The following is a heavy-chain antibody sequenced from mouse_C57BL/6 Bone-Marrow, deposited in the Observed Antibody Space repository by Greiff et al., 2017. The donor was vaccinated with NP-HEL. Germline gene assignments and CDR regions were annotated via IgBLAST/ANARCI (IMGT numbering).Heavy chain of an antibody. CDR2: IHPSDTDT. J-gene: IGHJ2*01. V-gene: IGHV1-74*01. CDR1: GYTFTSYW. CDR3: AIYYDYDY. Sequence: QVQLQQPGAELLNPGASVKVSCKASGYTFTSYWMHWVKQSPGQGLEWIGWIHPSDTDTIYIQKFKGKPTLTVDQSSSTAYMQLSSLTSEDSAVYYCAIYYDYDYWGKGTTHTASS. D-gene: IGHD2-4*01.